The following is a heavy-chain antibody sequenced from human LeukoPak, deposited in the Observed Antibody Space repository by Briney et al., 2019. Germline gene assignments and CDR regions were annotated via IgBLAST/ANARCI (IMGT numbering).Heavy chain of an antibody. D-gene: IGHD2-21*01. CDR2: VSWDGGRT. J-gene: IGHJ3*02. Sequence: GGSLRLSCAAAAFSFNRPAMGWVRQVPGKWLEWLSGVSWDGGRTGYADSGEGRFTISRDNAKNSLYLEMNSLRTEDTAFYYCAGRQGDSRLAFDIWGQGTMVTVSS. V-gene: IGHV3-20*04. CDR3: AGRQGDSRLAFDI. CDR1: AFSFNRPA.